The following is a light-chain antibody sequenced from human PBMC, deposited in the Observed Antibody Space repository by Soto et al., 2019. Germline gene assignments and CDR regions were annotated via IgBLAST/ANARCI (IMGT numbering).Light chain of an antibody. CDR2: GAS. Sequence: EIVMTQSPATLSVSPGERATLSCRASQSVSSNLAWYQQKPGQAPRLLIFGASTRATGIPARFSGSGSGTAFTLTLSSLHYEDFVLYNCQQYNPGPQIPFGQGTRLQIK. V-gene: IGKV3-15*01. CDR1: QSVSSN. J-gene: IGKJ5*01. CDR3: QQYNPGPQIP.